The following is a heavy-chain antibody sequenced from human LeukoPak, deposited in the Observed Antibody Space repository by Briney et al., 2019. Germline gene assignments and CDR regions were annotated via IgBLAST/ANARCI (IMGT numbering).Heavy chain of an antibody. D-gene: IGHD2-2*01. Sequence: PGGSLRLSCAASGFTFSRYAMHWVRQAPGKGLEWVAVISYDGSNKYYADSVKGRFTISRDNSKNTLYLQMNSLRAEDTAVYYCARTSCEYQRLCPFDYWGQGTLVTVSS. CDR3: ARTSCEYQRLCPFDY. CDR1: GFTFSRYA. CDR2: ISYDGSNK. J-gene: IGHJ4*02. V-gene: IGHV3-30-3*01.